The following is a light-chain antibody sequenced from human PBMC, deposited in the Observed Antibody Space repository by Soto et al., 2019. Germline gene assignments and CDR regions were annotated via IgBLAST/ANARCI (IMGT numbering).Light chain of an antibody. CDR1: QSISSW. J-gene: IGKJ4*01. V-gene: IGKV1-5*03. CDR2: KAS. CDR3: QQYHSYSLT. Sequence: DIQMTQSPSTLSASVGDRVTITCRASQSISSWLAWYQQKPGKAPKLLIYKASSLEGGVPSRFSGSGSGTDFTLTMSSRQADDFASYYCQQYHSYSLTFGGGTKVHIK.